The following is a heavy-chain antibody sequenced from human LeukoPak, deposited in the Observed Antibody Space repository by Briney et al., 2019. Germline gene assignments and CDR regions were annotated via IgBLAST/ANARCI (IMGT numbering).Heavy chain of an antibody. J-gene: IGHJ3*02. V-gene: IGHV1-24*01. Sequence: ASVKVSCKVSGYTLTELSMHWVRQAPGKGLEWMGGFDPEDGETIYAQKFQGRVTMTEDTSTDTAYMELSSLRSEDTAVYYCATVSDYAYAFDIWGQGTMVTVSS. CDR1: GYTLTELS. D-gene: IGHD4-17*01. CDR2: FDPEDGET. CDR3: ATVSDYAYAFDI.